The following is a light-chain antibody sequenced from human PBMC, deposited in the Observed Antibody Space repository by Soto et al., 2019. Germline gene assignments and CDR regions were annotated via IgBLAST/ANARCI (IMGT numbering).Light chain of an antibody. CDR1: QSVSSTY. CDR3: QKYGSLTSST. CDR2: GAS. V-gene: IGKV3-20*01. Sequence: EIVLTQSPGTLSLSPGERATLSCRASQSVSSTYLAWYQQKPGQAPRLIIYGASSRATGIPDRFSGSASGTDFTLTISRLEPEDFAVYFCQKYGSLTSSTFGQGTKVEIK. J-gene: IGKJ1*01.